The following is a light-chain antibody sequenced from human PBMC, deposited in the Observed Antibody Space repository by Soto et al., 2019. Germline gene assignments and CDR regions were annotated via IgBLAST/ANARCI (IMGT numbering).Light chain of an antibody. CDR3: QQYGISPWT. J-gene: IGKJ1*01. V-gene: IGKV3-20*01. CDR2: GSS. CDR1: QISSN. Sequence: VVTQSPAFLSWSSGGRVTISFRSGQISSNLAWRQQRPGQAPRLLIYGSSVRATGVPARFSGSESGTYFPLTISRLEPEDFAVYFCQQYGISPWTFGQGTKVDI.